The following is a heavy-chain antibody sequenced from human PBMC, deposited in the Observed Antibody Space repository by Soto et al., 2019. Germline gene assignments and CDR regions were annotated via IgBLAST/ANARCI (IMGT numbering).Heavy chain of an antibody. Sequence: QLQLQESGPGLVKPSETLSLTCTVSGGSISSSSYYWGWIRQPPGKGLEWIGSIYYSGRTYDNPSLKSRVTISVDTSKNQFSLRLSSVTAADTAVYSCARHSSGNAVTHFFDFWGQGTLVTVSS. V-gene: IGHV4-39*01. J-gene: IGHJ4*02. D-gene: IGHD3-10*01. CDR2: IYYSGRT. CDR1: GGSISSSSYY. CDR3: ARHSSGNAVTHFFDF.